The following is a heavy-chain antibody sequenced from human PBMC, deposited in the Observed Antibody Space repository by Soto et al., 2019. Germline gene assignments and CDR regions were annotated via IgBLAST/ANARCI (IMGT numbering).Heavy chain of an antibody. Sequence: PSETLSLTCTVSGGSISSSSYYWGWIRQPPGKGLEWIGSIYYSGSTYYNPSLKSRVTISVDTSKNQFSLKLSSVTAADTAVYYCARLPWESSSWYDYMDVRGKGTTVTVSS. V-gene: IGHV4-39*01. CDR1: GGSISSSSYY. CDR3: ARLPWESSSWYDYMDV. J-gene: IGHJ6*03. D-gene: IGHD6-13*01. CDR2: IYYSGST.